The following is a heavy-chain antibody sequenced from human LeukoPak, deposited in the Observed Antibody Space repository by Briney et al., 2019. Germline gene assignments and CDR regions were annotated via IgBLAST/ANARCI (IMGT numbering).Heavy chain of an antibody. CDR2: ICYSGST. CDR3: ARYKGGAYPFDY. J-gene: IGHJ4*02. D-gene: IGHD3-16*01. Sequence: PSETLSLTCTVSGGSISSSSYYWGWIRQPPGKGLEWIGSICYSGSTYYNPSLKSRVTISVDTSKNQFSLKLSSVTAADTAAYYCARYKGGAYPFDYWGQGTLVTVSS. V-gene: IGHV4-39*01. CDR1: GGSISSSSYY.